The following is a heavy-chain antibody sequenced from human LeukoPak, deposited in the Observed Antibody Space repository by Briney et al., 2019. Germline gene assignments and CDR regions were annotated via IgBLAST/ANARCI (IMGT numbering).Heavy chain of an antibody. J-gene: IGHJ4*02. CDR2: ISYDGSNK. V-gene: IGHV3-30*03. CDR3: ASTFWSGYSYYFDY. CDR1: GFTFSSYG. D-gene: IGHD3-3*01. Sequence: GGSLRLSCAASGFTFSSYGMHWVRQAPGKGLEWVAVISYDGSNKYYADSVKGRFTISRDNSKNTLYLQMNSLRAEDTAVYYCASTFWSGYSYYFDYWGQGTLVTVSS.